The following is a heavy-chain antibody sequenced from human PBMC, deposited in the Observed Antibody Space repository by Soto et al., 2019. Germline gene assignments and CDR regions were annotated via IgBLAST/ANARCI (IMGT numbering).Heavy chain of an antibody. CDR1: GYTFTSYG. Sequence: QVQLVQSGAEVKKPGASVKVSCKASGYTFTSYGISWVRQAPGQGLEWMGWISAYNGNTNYAQQLQGRVTMTTDTSTSTAYMELRSLRSDDTAVYYCARESSGPDWRYYGMDVWGQGTTVTVSS. CDR2: ISAYNGNT. J-gene: IGHJ6*02. D-gene: IGHD6-19*01. V-gene: IGHV1-18*01. CDR3: ARESSGPDWRYYGMDV.